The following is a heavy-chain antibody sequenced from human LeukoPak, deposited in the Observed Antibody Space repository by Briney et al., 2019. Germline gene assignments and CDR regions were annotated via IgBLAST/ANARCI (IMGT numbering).Heavy chain of an antibody. D-gene: IGHD6-6*01. Sequence: SETLSLTCTVSGGSISSSSYYWGWIRQPPGKGLEWIGNIYYSGSTYYNPSLKSRVTISVDTSKNQFSLKLSSVTAADTAVYYCARERISRRAPATRRGDFDYWGQGTLVTVSS. J-gene: IGHJ4*02. CDR3: ARERISRRAPATRRGDFDY. CDR2: IYYSGST. CDR1: GGSISSSSYY. V-gene: IGHV4-39*07.